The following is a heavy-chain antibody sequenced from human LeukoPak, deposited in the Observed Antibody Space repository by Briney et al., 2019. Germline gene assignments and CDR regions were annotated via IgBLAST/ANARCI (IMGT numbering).Heavy chain of an antibody. CDR1: GFTFSSYA. CDR2: ISGSGGST. Sequence: GGSLRLSCAASGFTFSSYAMSWVCQAPGKGLEWVSAISGSGGSTYYADSVKGRFTISRDNSKNTLYLQMNSLRAEDTAVYYCAKATQMTTVTTLFGYWGQGTLVTVSS. V-gene: IGHV3-23*01. CDR3: AKATQMTTVTTLFGY. J-gene: IGHJ4*02. D-gene: IGHD4-17*01.